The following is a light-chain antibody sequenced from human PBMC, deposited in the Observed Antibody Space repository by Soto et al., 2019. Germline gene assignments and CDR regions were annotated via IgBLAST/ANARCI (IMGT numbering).Light chain of an antibody. CDR2: GAS. J-gene: IGKJ1*01. Sequence: EIVLTQSPGPLSLSPGERATLYCRASQSVSSSYLAWYQQKPGHAPRLLIYGASSRATGIPDRFSGSGSGTDFTLTISRLEPEDFAVYYCQQYGSSPWTFGQGTQVDIK. V-gene: IGKV3-20*01. CDR1: QSVSSSY. CDR3: QQYGSSPWT.